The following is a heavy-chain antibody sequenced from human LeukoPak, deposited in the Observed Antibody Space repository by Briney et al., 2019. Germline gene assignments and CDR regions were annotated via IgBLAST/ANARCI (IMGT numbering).Heavy chain of an antibody. J-gene: IGHJ4*02. D-gene: IGHD3-3*01. CDR1: GFTFVAYA. Sequence: GGSLRLSCAAPGFTFVAYAMNWVRQAPGKGLEWVSGINWNGGSTYYRDSVKGRFTISRDNAKNSLYLQMNSLRAEDTALYYCARVKGSGYRNSIDYWGQGTLVTVSS. CDR3: ARVKGSGYRNSIDY. CDR2: INWNGGST. V-gene: IGHV3-20*04.